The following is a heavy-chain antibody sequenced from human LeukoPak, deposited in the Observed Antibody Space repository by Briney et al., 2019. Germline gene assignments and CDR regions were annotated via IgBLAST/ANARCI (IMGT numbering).Heavy chain of an antibody. D-gene: IGHD6-19*01. Sequence: PSETLSLTCTVSGGSISSHYWSWIRQPPGKGLEWIGYIYYSGSTNYNPSLKSRVTISVDTSKNQFSLKLSSVTAADTAVYYCARQWLVGNAFDIWGQGTMVTVSS. CDR3: ARQWLVGNAFDI. V-gene: IGHV4-59*11. CDR2: IYYSGST. CDR1: GGSISSHY. J-gene: IGHJ3*02.